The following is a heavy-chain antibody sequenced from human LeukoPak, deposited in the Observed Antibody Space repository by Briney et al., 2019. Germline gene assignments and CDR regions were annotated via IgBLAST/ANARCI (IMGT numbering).Heavy chain of an antibody. D-gene: IGHD3-3*01. J-gene: IGHJ4*02. V-gene: IGHV1-69*04. CDR2: IIPIFGIA. CDR3: AREGLFGVATREYFDY. Sequence: GSSVKVSCKASGGTFSSYAISWVRQAPGQGLEWMGRIIPIFGIANYAQKFQGRVTITADKSTSTAYMELSSLRSEDTAVYYCAREGLFGVATREYFDYWGQGTLVTVSS. CDR1: GGTFSSYA.